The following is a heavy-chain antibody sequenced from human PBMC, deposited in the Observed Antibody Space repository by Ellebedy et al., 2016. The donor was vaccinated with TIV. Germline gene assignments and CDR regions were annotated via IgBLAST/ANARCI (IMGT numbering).Heavy chain of an antibody. J-gene: IGHJ4*02. CDR2: ISGNDGNT. CDR1: GFTVSSYA. D-gene: IGHD4-17*01. Sequence: PGGSLRLSCTASGFTVSSYAMSWVRQAPGKGLEWVSSISGNDGNTHYADSVKGRCTISRDNSKTTLNLRMNSLRAEDTAVYYCAKAFIYGDYADYWGQGTLVTVSS. V-gene: IGHV3-23*01. CDR3: AKAFIYGDYADY.